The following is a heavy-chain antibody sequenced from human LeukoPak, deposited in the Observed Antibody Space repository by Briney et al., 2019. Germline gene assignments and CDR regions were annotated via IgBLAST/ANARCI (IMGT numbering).Heavy chain of an antibody. V-gene: IGHV3-30*18. Sequence: PGRSLRLSCAASGFTFSSYGMHWVRQAPGKGLEWVAVISYDGSNKYYADSVKGRFTISRDNSKNTLYLQMNSLRAEDTAVYYCAKAHIVGAIFDYWGQGTLVTVSS. CDR3: AKAHIVGAIFDY. CDR2: ISYDGSNK. J-gene: IGHJ4*02. CDR1: GFTFSSYG. D-gene: IGHD1-26*01.